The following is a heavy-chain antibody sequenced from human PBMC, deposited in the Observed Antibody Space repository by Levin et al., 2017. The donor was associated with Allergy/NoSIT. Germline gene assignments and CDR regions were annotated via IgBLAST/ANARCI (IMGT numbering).Heavy chain of an antibody. Sequence: SETLSLTCFVSGGSLSSGDFYWSWIRQPPGTGLEWIGYIYHTGATYYNPSLKTRLTMSVDTSRNQFSLNLNSVTVADTAVYFCGRGNRGIDYWGPGTLVTVSS. V-gene: IGHV4-30-4*01. CDR2: IYHTGAT. J-gene: IGHJ4*02. CDR3: GRGNRGIDY. CDR1: GGSLSSGDFY.